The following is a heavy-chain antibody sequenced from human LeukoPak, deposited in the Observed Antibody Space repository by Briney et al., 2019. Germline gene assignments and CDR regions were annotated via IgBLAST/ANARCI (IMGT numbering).Heavy chain of an antibody. Sequence: GGSVTLLCAPSGFTFSRYWMYWARHAPGEGLEWVAHIWYDGSNKFYAVSVGGRLTIYRDNSNNTVYLQMISLRAEDTAVYYCARELFSSGSGPDGWGQGTLVTVSS. D-gene: IGHD3-10*01. J-gene: IGHJ4*02. CDR1: GFTFSRYW. CDR3: ARELFSSGSGPDG. V-gene: IGHV3-33*07. CDR2: IWYDGSNK.